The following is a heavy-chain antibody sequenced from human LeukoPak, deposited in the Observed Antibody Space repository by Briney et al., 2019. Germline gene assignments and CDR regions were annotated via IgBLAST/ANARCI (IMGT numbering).Heavy chain of an antibody. J-gene: IGHJ6*03. CDR3: ARDSGFWSGHYYYYMDV. Sequence: PGGSLRLSCAASGFTFSDYYMSWIRQAPGKGLEWVANIKQDGSEKYYVDSVKGRFTISRDNAKNSLYLQMNSLRAEDTAVYYCARDSGFWSGHYYYYMDVWGKGTTVTVSS. CDR2: IKQDGSEK. V-gene: IGHV3-7*01. CDR1: GFTFSDYY. D-gene: IGHD3-3*01.